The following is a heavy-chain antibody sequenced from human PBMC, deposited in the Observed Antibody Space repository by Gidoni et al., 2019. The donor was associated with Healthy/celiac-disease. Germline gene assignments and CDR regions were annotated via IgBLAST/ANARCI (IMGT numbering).Heavy chain of an antibody. CDR1: GGSISSSSYY. CDR3: ARDAPRGEWLFDY. J-gene: IGHJ4*02. D-gene: IGHD3-3*01. Sequence: QLQLQESGPGLVKTSETRSLTCTVSGGSISSSSYYWGWLRQPPGKGLEWIGSIYYSGSTYYNPSLKSRVTISVDTSKNQFSLKLSSVTAADTAVYYCARDAPRGEWLFDYWGQGTLVTVSS. V-gene: IGHV4-39*07. CDR2: IYYSGST.